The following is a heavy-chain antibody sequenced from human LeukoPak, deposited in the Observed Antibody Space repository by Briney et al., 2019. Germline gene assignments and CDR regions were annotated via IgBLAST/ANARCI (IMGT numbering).Heavy chain of an antibody. CDR1: GGSISSGDYY. CDR2: IYYSGST. D-gene: IGHD3-3*01. V-gene: IGHV4-61*08. CDR3: ARVGHYDFWSGYYTGRKSANLNWFDP. J-gene: IGHJ5*02. Sequence: PSQTLSLTCTVSGGSISSGDYYWSWIRQPPGKGLEWIGYIYYSGSTNYNPSLKSRVTISVDTSKNQFSLKLSSVTAADTAVYYCARVGHYDFWSGYYTGRKSANLNWFDPWGQGTLVTVSP.